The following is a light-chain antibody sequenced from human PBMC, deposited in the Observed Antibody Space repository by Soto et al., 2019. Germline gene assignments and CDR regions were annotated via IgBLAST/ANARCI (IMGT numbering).Light chain of an antibody. CDR1: QSVTSY. J-gene: IGKJ1*01. CDR3: QQSYSTPWT. CDR2: GAS. V-gene: IGKV1-39*01. Sequence: DIQMTQSPSSLSASVGDRVTITCRASQSVTSYLNWYQQKPGKAPELLIHGASRLQSGVPSRFSGSGSGTDFTLTISSLQPEDFATYYCQQSYSTPWTFGQGNKVDIK.